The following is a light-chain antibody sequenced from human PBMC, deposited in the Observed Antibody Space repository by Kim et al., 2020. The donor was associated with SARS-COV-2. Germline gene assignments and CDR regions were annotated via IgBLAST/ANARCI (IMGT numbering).Light chain of an antibody. CDR2: ATS. CDR3: QQAKSLPLT. Sequence: GDSVTITCRASQGIDYWLAWYQQKPAKVPRLLISATSSLQSGVPSRFSGSGFGTEFSLTISSLQPEDLATYYCQQAKSLPLTFGGGTKVDIK. V-gene: IGKV1-12*01. J-gene: IGKJ4*01. CDR1: QGIDYW.